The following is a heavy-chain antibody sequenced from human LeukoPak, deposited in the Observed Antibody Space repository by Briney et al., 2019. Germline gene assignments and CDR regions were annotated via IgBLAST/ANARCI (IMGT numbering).Heavy chain of an antibody. CDR3: ARDGVDGSGSYYNVGFSFYYYYGMDV. Sequence: ASVKVSCKASGYTFTSYDINWVRQATGQGLEWMGWMNPNSGNTGYAQKFQGRVTMTRNTSISTAYMELSSLRSEDTAVYYCARDGVDGSGSYYNVGFSFYYYYGMDVWGQGTTVTVSS. J-gene: IGHJ6*02. CDR2: MNPNSGNT. D-gene: IGHD3-10*01. V-gene: IGHV1-8*01. CDR1: GYTFTSYD.